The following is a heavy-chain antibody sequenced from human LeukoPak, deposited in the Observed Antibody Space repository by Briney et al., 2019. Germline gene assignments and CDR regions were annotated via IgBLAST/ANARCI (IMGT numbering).Heavy chain of an antibody. D-gene: IGHD6-13*01. J-gene: IGHJ6*02. CDR1: GGTFSSYA. CDR2: IIPILGIA. V-gene: IGHV1-69*04. CDR3: AREETIASAGGGDDYYYGMDA. Sequence: SVKVSCKASGGTFSSYAITWVRQAPGHGLEWMGRIIPILGIANHPQKFQGRVTITADKSTSTAYMELSSLTSEDTAVYYCAREETIASAGGGDDYYYGMDAWGQGTTVTVSS.